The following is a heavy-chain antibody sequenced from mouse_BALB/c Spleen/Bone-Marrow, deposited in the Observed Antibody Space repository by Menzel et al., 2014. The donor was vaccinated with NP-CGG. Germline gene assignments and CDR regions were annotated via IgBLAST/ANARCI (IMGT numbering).Heavy chain of an antibody. CDR1: GYTFTRYL. D-gene: IGHD1-1*01. V-gene: IGHV1-5*01. CDR3: TNYFGSSDAMDY. Sequence: EVQLQQSGTVLARPGASVKMSCKASGYTFTRYLMHWVKQRPGQGLEWIGAIYPGNGDTTYNQHFKDKAKLTAVTSTNTAYMEVGSLTNDDSAVYYCTNYFGSSDAMDYWGQGTSVTVSS. J-gene: IGHJ4*01. CDR2: IYPGNGDT.